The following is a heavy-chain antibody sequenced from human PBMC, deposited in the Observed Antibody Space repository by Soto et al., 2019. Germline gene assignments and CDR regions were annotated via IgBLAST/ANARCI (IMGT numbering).Heavy chain of an antibody. J-gene: IGHJ4*02. Sequence: TLSLTCTVSGGSVSSGSYYWSWIRQPPGKGLEWIGYIYYSGSTNYNPSLKSRVTISVDTSKNQFSLKLSSVTAADTAVYYCASSAFKRSIAARQGGAFGYWGQGTLVTVYS. D-gene: IGHD6-6*01. CDR3: ASSAFKRSIAARQGGAFGY. CDR2: IYYSGST. V-gene: IGHV4-61*01. CDR1: GGSVSSGSYY.